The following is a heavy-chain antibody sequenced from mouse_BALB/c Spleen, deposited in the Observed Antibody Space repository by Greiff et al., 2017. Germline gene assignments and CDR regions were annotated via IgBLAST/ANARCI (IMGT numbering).Heavy chain of an antibody. D-gene: IGHD2-3*01. CDR3: ASGIYDPFAY. CDR1: GYTFTDYE. CDR2: IDPETGGT. Sequence: QVQLKESGAELVRPGASVTLSCKASGYTFTDYEMHWVKQTPVHGLEWIGAIDPETGGTAYNQKFKGKATLTADKSSSTAYMELRSLTSEDSAVYYCASGIYDPFAYWGQGTLVTVSA. V-gene: IGHV1-15*01. J-gene: IGHJ3*01.